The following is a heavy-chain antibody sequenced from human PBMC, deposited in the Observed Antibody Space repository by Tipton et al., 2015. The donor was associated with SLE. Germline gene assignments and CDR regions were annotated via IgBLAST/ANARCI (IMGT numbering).Heavy chain of an antibody. D-gene: IGHD3-22*01. CDR3: ARDRYYYDSSGYSDY. CDR1: GGSISSSSYY. J-gene: IGHJ4*02. V-gene: IGHV4-39*07. CDR2: ICYSGST. Sequence: TLSLTCTVSGGSISSSSYYWGWIRQPPGKGLEWIGSICYSGSTYYNPSLKSRVTISVDTSKNQFSLNLSSVTAADTAVYYCARDRYYYDSSGYSDYWGQGTLVTVSS.